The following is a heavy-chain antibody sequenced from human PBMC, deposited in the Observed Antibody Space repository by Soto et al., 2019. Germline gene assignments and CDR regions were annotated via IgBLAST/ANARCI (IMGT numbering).Heavy chain of an antibody. V-gene: IGHV1-18*01. Sequence: QVQLVQSGAEVKKPWASVKVSCKASGYAFTSYGISWVRQAAGQGIEWMGWISAYNCNTKAAQKLQGRVTMTTDTSTSTAYMELRSLRSDDTAVEYCARDLYVRLVDYWGQGTLVTVSS. CDR2: ISAYNCNT. D-gene: IGHD3-16*01. CDR1: GYAFTSYG. J-gene: IGHJ4*02. CDR3: ARDLYVRLVDY.